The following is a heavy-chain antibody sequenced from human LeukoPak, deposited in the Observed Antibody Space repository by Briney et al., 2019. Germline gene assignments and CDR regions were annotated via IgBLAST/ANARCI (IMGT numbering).Heavy chain of an antibody. Sequence: GASVKVSCKASGYTFTSYGISWVRQAPGQGLEWMGWISAYNGNTNYAQKLQGRVTMTTDTSTSTAYMELRSPRSDDTAVYYCARESKVYQLPTTYYYYYYGMDVWGQGTTVTVSS. CDR3: ARESKVYQLPTTYYYYYYGMDV. V-gene: IGHV1-18*01. CDR1: GYTFTSYG. J-gene: IGHJ6*02. D-gene: IGHD2-2*01. CDR2: ISAYNGNT.